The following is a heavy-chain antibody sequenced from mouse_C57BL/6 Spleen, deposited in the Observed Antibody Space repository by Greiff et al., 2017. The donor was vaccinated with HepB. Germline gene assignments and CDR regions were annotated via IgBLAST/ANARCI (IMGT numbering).Heavy chain of an antibody. D-gene: IGHD1-1*01. CDR2: IYPGSGST. CDR3: ARYGTTVVSFDY. CDR1: GYTFTSYW. Sequence: QVQLQQPGAELVKPGASVKMSCKASGYTFTSYWITWVKQRPGQGLEWIGDIYPGSGSTNYNEKFKSKATLTVDTSSSTAYMQLSSLTSEDSAVYDCARYGTTVVSFDYWGQGTTLTVSS. V-gene: IGHV1-55*01. J-gene: IGHJ2*01.